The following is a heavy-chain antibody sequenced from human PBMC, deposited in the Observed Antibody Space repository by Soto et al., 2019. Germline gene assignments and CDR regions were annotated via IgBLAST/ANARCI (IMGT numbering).Heavy chain of an antibody. CDR3: ARDLDGGNCCDAFDI. D-gene: IGHD2-15*01. J-gene: IGHJ3*02. CDR2: ISPYNGKT. V-gene: IGHV1-18*01. CDR1: GYTFTNYG. Sequence: QAQLAQSGAEVKKPGASVNISCKASGYTFTNYGFIWVRQAPGHGLEWVGWISPYNGKTEYAQKFQGRVTMTRDKPTSKAYMELRSLRSDDTAVYYCARDLDGGNCCDAFDIWGQGTMVTVSS.